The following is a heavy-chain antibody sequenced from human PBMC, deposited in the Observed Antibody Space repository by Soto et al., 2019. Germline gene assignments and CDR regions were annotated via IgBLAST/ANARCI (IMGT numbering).Heavy chain of an antibody. V-gene: IGHV1-8*01. CDR1: GYTFTSYD. CDR2: MNPNSGNT. Sequence: ASVKVSCKASGYTFTSYDINWVRQATGQGLEWKGWMNPNSGNTGYAQKFQGRVTMTRNTSISTAYMELSSLRSEDTAVYYCAARGLYDFWSGYYGGDYYYYMDVWGKGTTVTVSS. D-gene: IGHD3-3*01. CDR3: AARGLYDFWSGYYGGDYYYYMDV. J-gene: IGHJ6*03.